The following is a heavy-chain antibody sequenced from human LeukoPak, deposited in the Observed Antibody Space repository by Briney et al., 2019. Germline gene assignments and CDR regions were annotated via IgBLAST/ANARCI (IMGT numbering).Heavy chain of an antibody. CDR3: AKGGWGTVLDY. Sequence: GGSLRLSCAASGFTFSNYAMPWVRQAPGKGLEWVSTISGSGDSTYYSDSVKGRFTISRNNSENTLYLQLNSLRAEDTAVYYCAKGGWGTVLDYWGQGTLVTVSP. CDR2: ISGSGDST. D-gene: IGHD3-16*01. J-gene: IGHJ4*02. CDR1: GFTFSNYA. V-gene: IGHV3-23*01.